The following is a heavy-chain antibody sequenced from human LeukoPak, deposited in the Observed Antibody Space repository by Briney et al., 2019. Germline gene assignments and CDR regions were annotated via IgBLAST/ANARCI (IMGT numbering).Heavy chain of an antibody. CDR2: IYYSGST. CDR3: ARRWVGDGYNYEYYFDY. Sequence: SETLSLTCTVSGGSISSYYWSWVRQPPGKGLEWIGYIYYSGSTNYNPSLKSRVTISVDTSKNQFSLKLSSVTAADTAVYYCARRWVGDGYNYEYYFDYWGQGTLVTVSS. CDR1: GGSISSYY. D-gene: IGHD5-24*01. V-gene: IGHV4-59*08. J-gene: IGHJ4*02.